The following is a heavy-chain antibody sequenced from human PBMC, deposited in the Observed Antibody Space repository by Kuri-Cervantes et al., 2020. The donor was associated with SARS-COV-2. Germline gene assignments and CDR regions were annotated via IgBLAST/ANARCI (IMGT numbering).Heavy chain of an antibody. V-gene: IGHV3-30*18. J-gene: IGHJ5*02. CDR1: GFTLSSYG. Sequence: GESLKISCAASGFTLSSYGMHWVRQAPGKGLEWVAVISYDGSNKYYADSVKGRFTISRDNSKNTLYLQMNSLRAEDTAVYYCAKVGGKELVGANVRWFDPWGQGTLVTVSS. D-gene: IGHD1-26*01. CDR2: ISYDGSNK. CDR3: AKVGGKELVGANVRWFDP.